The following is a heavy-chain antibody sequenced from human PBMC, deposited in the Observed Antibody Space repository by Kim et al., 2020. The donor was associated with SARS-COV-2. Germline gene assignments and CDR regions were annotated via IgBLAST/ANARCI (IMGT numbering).Heavy chain of an antibody. D-gene: IGHD1-20*01. J-gene: IGHJ6*02. Sequence: ASVKVSCKASGYTFTSYGISWVRQAPGQGLEWMGWISAYNGNTNYAQKLQGRVTMTTDTSTSTAYMELRSLRSDDTAVYYCARLVYNYTPHYGMDVWGQGTTVTVSS. CDR1: GYTFTSYG. CDR3: ARLVYNYTPHYGMDV. V-gene: IGHV1-18*01. CDR2: ISAYNGNT.